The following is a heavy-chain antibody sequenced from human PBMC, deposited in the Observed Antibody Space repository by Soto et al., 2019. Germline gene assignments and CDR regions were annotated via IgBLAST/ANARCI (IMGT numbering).Heavy chain of an antibody. CDR1: GFIFSNNA. Sequence: GGALRLSCAVSGFIFSNNAMHWVRQAPGKGLEWVAFISFDSSEIHYADSVKGRFTISRDNPRNTLFLHVNSPRADDTAVYYCAIARVADSSLDHWGQGTLVTVSS. CDR3: AIARVADSSLDH. D-gene: IGHD3-3*01. CDR2: ISFDSSEI. J-gene: IGHJ4*02. V-gene: IGHV3-30*01.